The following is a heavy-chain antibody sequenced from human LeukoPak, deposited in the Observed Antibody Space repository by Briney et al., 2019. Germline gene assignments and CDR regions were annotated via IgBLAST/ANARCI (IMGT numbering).Heavy chain of an antibody. D-gene: IGHD1-26*01. J-gene: IGHJ4*02. CDR1: GFPFNNYC. CDR2: LSGSGGGT. V-gene: IGHV3-23*01. Sequence: GGSLRLSCAASGFPFNNYCMIWVRQAPGKGLEWVSGLSGSGGGTWYADSVKGRFTIYRDNSKNTLYLQMNSLRSEDTAKYYCLKARGGGSHTDWPFYYWGQETLLTVSS. CDR3: LKARGGGSHTDWPFYY.